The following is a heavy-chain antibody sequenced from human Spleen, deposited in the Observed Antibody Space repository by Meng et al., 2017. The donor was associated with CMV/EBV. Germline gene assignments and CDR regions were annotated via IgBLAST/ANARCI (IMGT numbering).Heavy chain of an antibody. CDR1: GYTFDSYG. D-gene: IGHD2-2*01. Sequence: ASVKVSCKASGYTFDSYGISWVRQAPGQGLEWMGWISVYNGHTNYAHKVQGRVTITTDTSTSTAYMELRSLRSDDTAVYYCARVKVGARGRYYYGMDVWGQGTTVTVSS. CDR2: ISVYNGHT. J-gene: IGHJ6*02. CDR3: ARVKVGARGRYYYGMDV. V-gene: IGHV1-18*01.